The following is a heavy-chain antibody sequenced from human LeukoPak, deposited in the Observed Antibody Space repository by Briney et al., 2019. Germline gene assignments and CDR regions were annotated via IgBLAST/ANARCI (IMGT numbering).Heavy chain of an antibody. CDR2: IYTSEST. CDR1: CGSISSYY. J-gene: IGHJ5*02. V-gene: IGHV4-4*07. Sequence: SETLSLTCTVSCGSISSYYWSWIRQPAGKGLEWIVRIYTSESTNYNPSLKSRVTMSVDTSKNQFSLKLSSVTAADTAVYYCARDLMITFGGVITNWFDPWGQGTLVTVSS. CDR3: ARDLMITFGGVITNWFDP. D-gene: IGHD3-16*02.